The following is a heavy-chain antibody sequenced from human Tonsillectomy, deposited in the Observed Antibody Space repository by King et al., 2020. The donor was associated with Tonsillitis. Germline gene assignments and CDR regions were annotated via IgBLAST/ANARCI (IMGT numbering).Heavy chain of an antibody. CDR3: ARGPFFYDSSGYAPGDY. Sequence: AQLVRSGAEVKKPGASVKVSCKASGYTFSGYYLHWVRQAPGQGLEWMGWINPSSGGTDYAQKFRGRVTMTRDTSISTAYMELSRLRSDDTAVYYCARGPFFYDSSGYAPGDYWGQGTLVTVSS. CDR1: GYTFSGYY. V-gene: IGHV1-2*02. D-gene: IGHD3-22*01. J-gene: IGHJ4*02. CDR2: INPSSGGT.